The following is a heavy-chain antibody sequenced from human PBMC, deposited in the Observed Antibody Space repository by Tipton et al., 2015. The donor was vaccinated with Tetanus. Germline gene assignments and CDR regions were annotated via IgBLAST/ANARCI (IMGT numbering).Heavy chain of an antibody. Sequence: TLSLTCTVSGGSVNSGRYYWGWIRQPPGKGLEWIGSIYHTGNTYYNPSLKSRATVSVDTAKNQFSLMLSSVTSRDTAVYYCATVPTIAVTGTALGGYWGQGTLVTVSS. CDR2: IYHTGNT. V-gene: IGHV4-39*01. CDR3: ATVPTIAVTGTALGGY. J-gene: IGHJ4*02. CDR1: GGSVNSGRYY. D-gene: IGHD6-19*01.